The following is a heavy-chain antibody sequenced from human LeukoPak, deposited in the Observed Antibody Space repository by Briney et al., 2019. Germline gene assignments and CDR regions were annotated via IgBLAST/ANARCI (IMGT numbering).Heavy chain of an antibody. CDR3: ARVSVRDYYGSVSYGY. Sequence: ASVKVSCKASGYTFTSYDINWVRQATGQGLEWMGWMNPNSGNTGYAQKFQGRVTMTRNTSISTAYMELSSLRSEDMAVYYCARVSVRDYYGSVSYGYWGQGTLVTVSS. CDR1: GYTFTSYD. D-gene: IGHD3-10*01. CDR2: MNPNSGNT. V-gene: IGHV1-8*01. J-gene: IGHJ4*02.